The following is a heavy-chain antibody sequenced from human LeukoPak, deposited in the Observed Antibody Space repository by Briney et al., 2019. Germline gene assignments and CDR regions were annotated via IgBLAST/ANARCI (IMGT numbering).Heavy chain of an antibody. D-gene: IGHD1-26*01. Sequence: PPETLSLTCTVSGGSISSYYWSWIRQPAGKGLEWIGRIYTSGSTNYNPSLKSRVTMSVDTSKNQFSLKLSSVTAADTAVYYCARSDSGSYSGGSDFDYWGQGTLVTVSS. CDR1: GGSISSYY. V-gene: IGHV4-4*07. CDR2: IYTSGST. J-gene: IGHJ4*02. CDR3: ARSDSGSYSGGSDFDY.